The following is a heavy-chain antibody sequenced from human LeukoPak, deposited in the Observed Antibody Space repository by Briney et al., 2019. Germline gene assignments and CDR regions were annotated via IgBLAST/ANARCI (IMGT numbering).Heavy chain of an antibody. Sequence: GSLRLSCAASGFTVSSYWLHWLGQAPGKGLVWVSRINSGGSSTSYAVSGKGRFTISRDHAKNSLYLQMNSRGAEDTAVYYCAPYGANRLVPWGRGILVSVS. CDR2: INSGGSST. V-gene: IGHV3-74*01. D-gene: IGHD4-17*01. CDR3: APYGANRLVP. CDR1: GFTVSSYW. J-gene: IGHJ5*02.